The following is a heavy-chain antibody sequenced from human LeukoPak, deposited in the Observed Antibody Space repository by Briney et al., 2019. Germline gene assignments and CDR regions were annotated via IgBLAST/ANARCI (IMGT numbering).Heavy chain of an antibody. J-gene: IGHJ5*02. D-gene: IGHD3-3*01. Sequence: SETLSLTCTVSGGSISSSSYYWGWIRQPPGKGLEWIGSIYYSGSTYYNPSLKSRVTISVDTSKNQFSLKLSSVTAADTAVYYCARDHLANLASRLFDPWGQGTLVTVSS. CDR2: IYYSGST. CDR3: ARDHLANLASRLFDP. V-gene: IGHV4-39*07. CDR1: GGSISSSSYY.